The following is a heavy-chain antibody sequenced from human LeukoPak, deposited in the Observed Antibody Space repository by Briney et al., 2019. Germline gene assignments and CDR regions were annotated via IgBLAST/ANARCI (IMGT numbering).Heavy chain of an antibody. CDR2: ISSSSSYI. V-gene: IGHV3-21*01. J-gene: IGHJ4*02. D-gene: IGHD1-26*01. CDR1: GFTFSSYS. Sequence: GGSLRLSCAASGFTFSSYSMNWVRQAPGKGLEWVSSISSSSSYIYYADSVKGRFTISRDNAKNSLYLQINSLRAEDTAVYYCARGEVGASFDYWGQGTLVTASS. CDR3: ARGEVGASFDY.